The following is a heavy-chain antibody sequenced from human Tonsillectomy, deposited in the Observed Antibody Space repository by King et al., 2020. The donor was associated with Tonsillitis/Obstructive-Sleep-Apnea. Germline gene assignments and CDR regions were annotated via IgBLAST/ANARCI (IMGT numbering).Heavy chain of an antibody. Sequence: VQLQESGPGLVKPSQTLSLTCTVSGGSISSGGYYWSWIRQHPGKGLEWIGYIYYSGSTYYNPSLKSRVTISVDTSKNQFSLKLSSVTAADTAVYYCARGGKGGYSYGYDYYYMDVWGKGTTVTVSS. CDR2: IYYSGST. CDR3: ARGGKGGYSYGYDYYYMDV. V-gene: IGHV4-31*03. J-gene: IGHJ6*03. CDR1: GGSISSGGYY. D-gene: IGHD5-18*01.